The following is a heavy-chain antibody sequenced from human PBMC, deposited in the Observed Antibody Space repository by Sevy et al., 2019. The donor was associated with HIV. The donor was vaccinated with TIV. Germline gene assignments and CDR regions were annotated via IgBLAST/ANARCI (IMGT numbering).Heavy chain of an antibody. D-gene: IGHD3-10*01. J-gene: IGHJ3*02. V-gene: IGHV3-9*03. Sequence: GGSLRLSCAASGFTFDDYAMHWVRQAPGKGLEWVSGISWNSGSIGYADSVKGRFTISRDNAKNSLYLQMNSLRAEDMALYYCAKDKNGIGSGNFDIWGQGTMVTVSS. CDR1: GFTFDDYA. CDR3: AKDKNGIGSGNFDI. CDR2: ISWNSGSI.